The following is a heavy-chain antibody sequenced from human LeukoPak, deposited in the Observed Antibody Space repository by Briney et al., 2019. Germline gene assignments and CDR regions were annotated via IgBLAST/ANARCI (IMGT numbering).Heavy chain of an antibody. V-gene: IGHV4-30-4*01. Sequence: SETLSLTCTVSGGSISSGDYYWSWIRQPPGKGLEWIGYIYNNGKTYYNPSLKSRVTISVDTSKNLFSLKVSSVTAADAAVYYCARGRSSSWSSFDYWGQGTLVTVSS. D-gene: IGHD6-13*01. CDR3: ARGRSSSWSSFDY. J-gene: IGHJ4*02. CDR1: GGSISSGDYY. CDR2: IYNNGKT.